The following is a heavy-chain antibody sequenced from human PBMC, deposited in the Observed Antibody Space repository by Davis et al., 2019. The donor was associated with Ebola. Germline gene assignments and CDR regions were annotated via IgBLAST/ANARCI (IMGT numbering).Heavy chain of an antibody. Sequence: PGGSLRLSCAASEFPFSTYVMSWVRRAPGKGLEWVSAISGSGTTTDYAVSVKGRFTISRDNSKNTLFLQMNSLRAEDTAIYYCAKAYCSSTSCHRPFDSWGQGTLVTVSS. D-gene: IGHD2-2*01. CDR1: EFPFSTYV. V-gene: IGHV3-23*01. CDR3: AKAYCSSTSCHRPFDS. CDR2: ISGSGTTT. J-gene: IGHJ4*02.